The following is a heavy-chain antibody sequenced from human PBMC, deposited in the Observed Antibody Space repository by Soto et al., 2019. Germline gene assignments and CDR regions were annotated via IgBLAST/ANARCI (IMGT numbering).Heavy chain of an antibody. CDR1: GDSISSSNW. J-gene: IGHJ4*02. D-gene: IGHD5-12*01. CDR2: IYHSGST. CDR3: ARLEGLRFVY. Sequence: LRETLSLTCAVSGDSISSSNWWSWVRQPPGKGLEWIGEIYHSGSTNYNPSLKSRVTISVDTSKNQFSLKLSSVTAADTAVYYCARLEGLRFVYWGQGTLVTVSS. V-gene: IGHV4-4*03.